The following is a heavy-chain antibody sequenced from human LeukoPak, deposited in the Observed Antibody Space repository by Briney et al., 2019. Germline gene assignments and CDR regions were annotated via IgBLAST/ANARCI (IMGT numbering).Heavy chain of an antibody. CDR2: ISGSGGST. J-gene: IGHJ4*02. Sequence: GGSLRLSCAASGFTFSSYAMSWVRQAPGKGLEWVSAISGSGGSTYYADSVKGRFTISRDNSKNTLYLQMNSLRAEDTAVYYCAKARSGYSYESNKYYFDYWGQGTLVTVSS. V-gene: IGHV3-23*01. CDR1: GFTFSSYA. D-gene: IGHD5-18*01. CDR3: AKARSGYSYESNKYYFDY.